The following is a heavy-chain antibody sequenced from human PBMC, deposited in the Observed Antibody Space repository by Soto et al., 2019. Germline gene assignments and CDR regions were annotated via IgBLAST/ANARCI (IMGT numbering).Heavy chain of an antibody. CDR1: GGSFSGYY. V-gene: IGHV4-34*01. Sequence: SETLSLTCAVYGGSFSGYYWSWIRQPPGKGLEWIGEINHSGSTNYNPSLKSRVTISVDTSKNQFSLKLSSVTAADTAVYYCARIVVVPAAIREPYYFDYWGQGTLVTVSS. CDR2: INHSGST. J-gene: IGHJ4*02. D-gene: IGHD2-2*01. CDR3: ARIVVVPAAIREPYYFDY.